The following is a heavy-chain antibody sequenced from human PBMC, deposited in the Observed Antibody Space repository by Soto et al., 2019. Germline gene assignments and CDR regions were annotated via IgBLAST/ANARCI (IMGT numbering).Heavy chain of an antibody. CDR1: GFTFSSYS. D-gene: IGHD2-15*01. Sequence: PGGSLRLSCAVSGFTFSSYSMHWVRQDPDMGLEWVAFISFAGNNKYYADSVKGRFTISRDNSNNMLYLEMNSLRPDDTAGYYCARDRQKALVVVAATGGFDYWGQGTPVTVSS. CDR2: ISFAGNNK. CDR3: ARDRQKALVVVAATGGFDY. V-gene: IGHV3-30*04. J-gene: IGHJ4*02.